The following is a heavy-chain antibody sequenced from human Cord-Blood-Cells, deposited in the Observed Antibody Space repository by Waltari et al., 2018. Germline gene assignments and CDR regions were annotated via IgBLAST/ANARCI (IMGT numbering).Heavy chain of an antibody. CDR3: ARRRVGATRGAFDI. Sequence: QVQLQQWGAGLLTPSETLSLTCAVYGGSFIRYYWSWIRQPPGKGLEWIGEINHSGSTNYNPSLKSRVTISVDTSKNQFSLKLSSVTAADTAVYYCARRRVGATRGAFDIWGQGTMVTVSS. CDR2: INHSGST. J-gene: IGHJ3*02. D-gene: IGHD1-26*01. V-gene: IGHV4-34*01. CDR1: GGSFIRYY.